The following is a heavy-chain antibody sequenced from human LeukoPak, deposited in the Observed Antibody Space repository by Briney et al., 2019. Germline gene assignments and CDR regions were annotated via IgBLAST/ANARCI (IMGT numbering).Heavy chain of an antibody. J-gene: IGHJ4*02. D-gene: IGHD3-22*01. CDR1: GFTFSSYS. CDR2: ISSSSTTI. V-gene: IGHV3-48*01. CDR3: ARVLHKRNYDSSVYYGY. Sequence: GGSLRLSCAASGFTFSSYSMNWVRQAPGKGLEWVSYISSSSTTIYYADSVKGRLTISRDNAKNSLYLQMHSLRAEDTAVYYCARVLHKRNYDSSVYYGYWGQGTLVTVSS.